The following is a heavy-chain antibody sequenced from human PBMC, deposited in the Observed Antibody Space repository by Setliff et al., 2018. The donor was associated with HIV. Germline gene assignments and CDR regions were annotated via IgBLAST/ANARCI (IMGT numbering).Heavy chain of an antibody. CDR1: GDSVGTRNSF. V-gene: IGHV4-39*01. J-gene: IGHJ5*02. D-gene: IGHD2-15*01. CDR2: FSYNGGR. Sequence: TSETLSLTCTVSGDSVGTRNSFWGWIRQPPGKGLEWIGSFSYNGGRRYTPSLKSRVTISADMSKNQFSLNLNSVTAADTAVYYCVKHVDSDFSGDPDWFDPWGQGIPVTVSS. CDR3: VKHVDSDFSGDPDWFDP.